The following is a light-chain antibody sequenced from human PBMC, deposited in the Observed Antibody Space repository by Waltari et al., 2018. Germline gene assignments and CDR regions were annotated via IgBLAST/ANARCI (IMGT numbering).Light chain of an antibody. Sequence: EIVLTQSPATLSLYPGETATLSCRASQSVTNNYLAWYQQRPGQPPRLLISDASSRATGIPDRFSGSGSGTDFTLAISRLEPEDFAVYYCQQYGGSPPTTFGQGTRLEI. CDR3: QQYGGSPPTT. CDR2: DAS. J-gene: IGKJ5*01. V-gene: IGKV3-20*01. CDR1: QSVTNNY.